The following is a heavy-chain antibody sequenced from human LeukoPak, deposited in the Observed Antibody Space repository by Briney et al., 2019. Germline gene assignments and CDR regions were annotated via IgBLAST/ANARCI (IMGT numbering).Heavy chain of an antibody. CDR3: ARHPIVGATRPLYYFDY. Sequence: SETLSLTCTVSGDSISTSRYSWGWIRQPPGKGLEWIGNIYYSGSTYYNPSLKSRVTISVDPSTNRFSLHLTSVTAADTAVYYCARHPIVGATRPLYYFDYWGQGNLVTVSS. J-gene: IGHJ4*02. CDR2: IYYSGST. D-gene: IGHD1-26*01. CDR1: GDSISTSRYS. V-gene: IGHV4-39*01.